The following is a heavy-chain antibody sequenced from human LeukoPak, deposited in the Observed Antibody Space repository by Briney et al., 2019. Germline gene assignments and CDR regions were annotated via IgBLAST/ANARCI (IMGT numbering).Heavy chain of an antibody. CDR2: ISAYNGNT. V-gene: IGHV1-18*01. J-gene: IGHJ4*02. D-gene: IGHD2-15*01. Sequence: ASVKVSCKASGYTFTSYGISWVRQAPGQGLEWMGWISAYNGNTNYAQKLQGRVTMTTDTSTSTAYMELRSLRSDGTAVYYCARNNHYCSGGSCYYYWGQGTLVTVSS. CDR3: ARNNHYCSGGSCYYY. CDR1: GYTFTSYG.